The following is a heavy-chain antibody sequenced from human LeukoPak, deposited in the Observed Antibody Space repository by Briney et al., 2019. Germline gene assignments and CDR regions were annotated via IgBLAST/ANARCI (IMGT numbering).Heavy chain of an antibody. Sequence: PSETLSLTCTVSGGSISSYYWSWIRQPPGKGLEWIGYIYYSGSTNYNPSLKSRVTISVDTSKNQFSLKLSSVTAADTAVYYCAALDCSSTSCYPIYYYYMDVWGKGTTVTVSS. CDR1: GGSISSYY. CDR3: AALDCSSTSCYPIYYYYMDV. D-gene: IGHD2-2*01. J-gene: IGHJ6*03. V-gene: IGHV4-59*12. CDR2: IYYSGST.